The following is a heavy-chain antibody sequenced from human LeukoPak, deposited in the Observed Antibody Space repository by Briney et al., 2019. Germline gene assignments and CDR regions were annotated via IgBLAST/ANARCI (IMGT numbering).Heavy chain of an antibody. CDR1: GFTFSTFA. Sequence: GGSLRLSCAASGFTFSTFAMIWVRQPPGKGLEGVSSIFPSGGEIHYEDSVRGGFSISGDNSKNTLYLQMNSLRAEDTAVYYCARGVVYYDSSGYFVGAAFDIWGQGTMVTVSS. V-gene: IGHV3-23*01. D-gene: IGHD3-22*01. CDR2: IFPSGGEI. J-gene: IGHJ3*02. CDR3: ARGVVYYDSSGYFVGAAFDI.